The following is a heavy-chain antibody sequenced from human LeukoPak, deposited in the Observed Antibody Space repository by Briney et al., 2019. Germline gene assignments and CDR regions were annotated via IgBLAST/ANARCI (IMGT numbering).Heavy chain of an antibody. CDR3: ARGPYKDFWSGYSDY. CDR2: ISSSSTTT. J-gene: IGHJ4*02. Sequence: GGSLRLSCSASGFTFSSYSMNWVRQAPGKGLEWVSYISSSSTTTYYADSVKGRFTISRDNAKNSLYLQMNSLRVADTAVYYCARGPYKDFWSGYSDYWGQGTLVTVSS. D-gene: IGHD3-3*01. CDR1: GFTFSSYS. V-gene: IGHV3-48*01.